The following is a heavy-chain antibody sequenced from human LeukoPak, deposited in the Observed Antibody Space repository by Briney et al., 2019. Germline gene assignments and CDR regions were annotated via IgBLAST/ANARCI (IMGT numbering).Heavy chain of an antibody. D-gene: IGHD3-22*01. CDR2: LYPGVST. J-gene: IGHJ6*03. CDR3: ARLKFYDSTGYSPGRYMDV. Sequence: SETLSLTCTVSGGPMYSYYWSWIRQTAGKGLEWIGRLYPGVSTDYNPSLKSRVTMSVDTSKNQFALKLSAVTAADTAVYYCARLKFYDSTGYSPGRYMDVWGKGTTVTASS. V-gene: IGHV4-4*07. CDR1: GGPMYSYY.